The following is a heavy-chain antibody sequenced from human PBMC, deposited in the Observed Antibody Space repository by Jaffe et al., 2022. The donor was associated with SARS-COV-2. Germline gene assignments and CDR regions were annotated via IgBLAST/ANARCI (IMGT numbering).Heavy chain of an antibody. J-gene: IGHJ6*02. CDR1: GYTFTGYY. CDR3: ARVKLPSIAAAGKGLRYGMDV. V-gene: IGHV1-2*04. CDR2: INPNSGGT. D-gene: IGHD6-13*01. Sequence: QVQLVQSGAEVKKPGASVKVSCKASGYTFTGYYMHWVRQAPGQGLEWMGWINPNSGGTNYAQKFQGWVTMTRDTSISTAYMELSRLRSDDTAVYYCARVKLPSIAAAGKGLRYGMDVWGQGTTVTVSS.